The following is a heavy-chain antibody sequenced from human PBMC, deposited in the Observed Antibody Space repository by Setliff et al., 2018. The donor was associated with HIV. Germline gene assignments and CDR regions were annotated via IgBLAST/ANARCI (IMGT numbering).Heavy chain of an antibody. V-gene: IGHV3-9*01. D-gene: IGHD1-26*01. CDR3: ARARGSPTSYFDY. Sequence: GGSLRLSCAASGFTFDDYAMHWVRQAPGKGLEWVSGISWNSGSIGYADSVKGRFTISRDNAKNSLYLQMNSLRAEDTAVYYCARARGSPTSYFDYWGQGTLVTVSS. J-gene: IGHJ4*02. CDR2: ISWNSGSI. CDR1: GFTFDDYA.